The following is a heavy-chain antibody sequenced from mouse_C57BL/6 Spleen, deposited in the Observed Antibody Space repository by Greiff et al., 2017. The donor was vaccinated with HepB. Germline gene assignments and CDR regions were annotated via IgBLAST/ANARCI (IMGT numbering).Heavy chain of an antibody. J-gene: IGHJ4*01. D-gene: IGHD1-1*01. Sequence: EVQRVESGGGLVKPGGSLKLSCAASGFTFSSYAMSWVRQTPEKRLEWVATISDGGSYTYYPDNVKGRFTITRDNAKNNLYLQMSHRKYEDTAMYYCARGATVVATGAMDYWGQGTSVTVSS. CDR2: ISDGGSYT. CDR1: GFTFSSYA. CDR3: ARGATVVATGAMDY. V-gene: IGHV5-4*01.